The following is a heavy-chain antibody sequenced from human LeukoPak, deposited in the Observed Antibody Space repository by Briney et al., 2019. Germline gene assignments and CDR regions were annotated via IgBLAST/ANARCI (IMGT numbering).Heavy chain of an antibody. V-gene: IGHV4-30-2*03. CDR2: IYYSGST. CDR3: ARQYAPRSYGSGPYYYYGMDV. J-gene: IGHJ6*02. Sequence: PSQTLSLTCAVSGGSISSGGYSWSWIRQPPGKGLERIGSIYYSGSTYYNPSLKSRVTISVDTSKNQFSLKLSSVTAADTAVYYCARQYAPRSYGSGPYYYYGMDVWGQGTTVTVSS. D-gene: IGHD3-10*01. CDR1: GGSISSGGYS.